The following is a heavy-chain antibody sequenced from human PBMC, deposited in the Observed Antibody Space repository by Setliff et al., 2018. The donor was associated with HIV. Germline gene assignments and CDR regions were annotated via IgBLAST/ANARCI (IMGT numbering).Heavy chain of an antibody. D-gene: IGHD6-19*01. Sequence: GESLKISCAASGFTVSSNYMSWVRQAPGKGLEWVSVIYSGGSTYYADSVKGRFTISRDNSKNTLYLQMNSLRADDTAVYYCARVPSLHSSGWSGHDAYYYYYMDVWGNGTTVTVSS. CDR1: GFTVSSNY. J-gene: IGHJ6*03. V-gene: IGHV3-53*01. CDR2: IYSGGST. CDR3: ARVPSLHSSGWSGHDAYYYYYMDV.